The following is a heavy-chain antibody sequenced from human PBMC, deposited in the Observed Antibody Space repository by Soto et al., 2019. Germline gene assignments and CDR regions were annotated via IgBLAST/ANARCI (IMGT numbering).Heavy chain of an antibody. V-gene: IGHV4-4*02. CDR1: GGSITSSHW. Sequence: QVQLQESGPGLVKPSGTLSLTCVVSGGSITSSHWWSWVRQTPGKGLEWIGEIFHIGHTNYNPSLKGRVTILLDQSKNQFSLKMTSMTAADTAVFYCARREYGMDVWGQGTTVTVSS. J-gene: IGHJ6*02. CDR2: IFHIGHT. CDR3: ARREYGMDV.